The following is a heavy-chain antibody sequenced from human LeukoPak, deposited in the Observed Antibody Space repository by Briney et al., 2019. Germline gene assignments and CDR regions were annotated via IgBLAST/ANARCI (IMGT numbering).Heavy chain of an antibody. CDR1: GFTFSRDS. CDR2: INGGGSPI. J-gene: IGHJ6*03. CDR3: ARVLSRGGYMDV. D-gene: IGHD3-16*01. Sequence: TGGSLRLSCAASGFTFSRDSMNWVRQAPGKGLEWVSYINGGGSPIYYADSVRGRFTISRDNAKNLLYLQMNSLRAEDTAVYHCARVLSRGGYMDVWGKGTTVTVSS. V-gene: IGHV3-48*01.